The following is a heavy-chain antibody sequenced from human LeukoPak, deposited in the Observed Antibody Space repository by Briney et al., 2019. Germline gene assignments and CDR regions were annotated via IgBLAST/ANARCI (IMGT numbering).Heavy chain of an antibody. CDR1: GFIFKNFG. CDR2: ISPHSGNT. D-gene: IGHD3-22*01. Sequence: ASVKVSCKTSGFIFKNFGFIWVRQAPGQGLQWMGWISPHSGNTKYAPSLWGRVTLTTDTSTNTAYMALSGLTFDDTAIYYCAKSHSGSLRAPFDYWGQGTLVTVSS. CDR3: AKSHSGSLRAPFDY. V-gene: IGHV1-18*01. J-gene: IGHJ4*02.